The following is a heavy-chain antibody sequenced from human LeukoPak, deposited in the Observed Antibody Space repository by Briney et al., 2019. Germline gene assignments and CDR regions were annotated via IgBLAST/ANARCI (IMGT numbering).Heavy chain of an antibody. CDR2: ISAYNGNT. CDR1: GYTFTSYG. J-gene: IGHJ6*02. D-gene: IGHD1-26*01. V-gene: IGHV1-18*01. Sequence: ASVKVSCKASGYTFTSYGISWVRQAPGQGLEWMGWISAYNGNTNYAQKLQGRVTMTTDTSTSTAYMELRSLRPEDTALYYCAKHMRATNTYSFFGLDVWGQGTTVTVSS. CDR3: AKHMRATNTYSFFGLDV.